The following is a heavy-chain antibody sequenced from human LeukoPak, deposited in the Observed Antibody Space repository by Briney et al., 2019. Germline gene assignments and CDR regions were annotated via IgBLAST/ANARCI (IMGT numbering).Heavy chain of an antibody. D-gene: IGHD1-26*01. V-gene: IGHV1-18*01. Sequence: ASVRVSCKGSGYALNNYYFDWVRQAPGQRLEVMGWINPYNHNTRYARKFLDRISLTTDSSTNTAYLELRSLSSDDTAVYFCARDNVGGSYPYYYYYGMDVWGQGTTVTVSS. CDR3: ARDNVGGSYPYYYYYGMDV. CDR1: GYALNNYY. CDR2: INPYNHNT. J-gene: IGHJ6*02.